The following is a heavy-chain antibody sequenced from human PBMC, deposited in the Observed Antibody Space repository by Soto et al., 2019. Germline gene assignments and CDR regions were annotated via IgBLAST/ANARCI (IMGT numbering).Heavy chain of an antibody. D-gene: IGHD1-26*01. V-gene: IGHV3-33*01. CDR2: IWYDGSNK. J-gene: IGHJ6*02. Sequence: QVQLVESGGGVVQPGRSLRLSCAASGFTFSSYGMHWVRQAPGKGLEWVAVIWYDGSNKYYADSVKGRFTISRDNSKNSLDLQMTSMGAEDTAVYDCAREGVIVGAAFYYCYGMDVWGQGTTVTVSS. CDR1: GFTFSSYG. CDR3: AREGVIVGAAFYYCYGMDV.